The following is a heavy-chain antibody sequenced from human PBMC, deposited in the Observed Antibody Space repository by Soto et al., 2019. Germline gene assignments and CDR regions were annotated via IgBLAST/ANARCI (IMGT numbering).Heavy chain of an antibody. Sequence: SVKVGCKACGGSFSCYAMSWVRQATGQGLEWMGGIIPIFGTANYAQKFQGRVTITADKSTSTAYMELSSLRSEDTAVYYCARGGSSGWVNYYYYGLDAWGQGTTVTHSS. J-gene: IGHJ6*02. CDR1: GGSFSCYA. CDR3: ARGGSSGWVNYYYYGLDA. D-gene: IGHD6-19*01. V-gene: IGHV1-69*06. CDR2: IIPIFGTA.